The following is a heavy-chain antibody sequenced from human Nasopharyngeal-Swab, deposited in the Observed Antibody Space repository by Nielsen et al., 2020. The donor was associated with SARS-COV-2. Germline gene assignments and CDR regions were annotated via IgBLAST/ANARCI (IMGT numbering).Heavy chain of an antibody. J-gene: IGHJ4*02. D-gene: IGHD2-15*01. CDR2: IEKDGSAQ. CDR3: VTKTSGAIKAPAY. CDR1: GLAFSQYW. V-gene: IGHV3-7*03. Sequence: GESLKISCVASGLAFSQYWLGWVRQAPGQGPEWVANIEKDGSAQYYLDPVKGRFTISRDNAKNSVSLQMDSLRADDTAVYFCVTKTSGAIKAPAYWGQGTRVTVSS.